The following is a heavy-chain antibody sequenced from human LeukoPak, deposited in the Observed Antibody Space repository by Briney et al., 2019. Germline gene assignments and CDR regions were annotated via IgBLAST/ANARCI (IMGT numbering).Heavy chain of an antibody. CDR3: AKDRFGGYCSGGSCYSGFIGGY. CDR1: GFTFSSYA. J-gene: IGHJ4*02. D-gene: IGHD2-15*01. CDR2: ISGSGGST. V-gene: IGHV3-23*01. Sequence: GGSLRLSCAASGFTFSSYAMSWVRQAPGKGLEWVSDISGSGGSTYYADSVKGRFTISRDNSKNTLYLQMNSLRAEDTAVYYCAKDRFGGYCSGGSCYSGFIGGYWGQGTLVTVSS.